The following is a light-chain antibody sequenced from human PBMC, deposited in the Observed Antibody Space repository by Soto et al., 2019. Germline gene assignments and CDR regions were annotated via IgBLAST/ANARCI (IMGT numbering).Light chain of an antibody. Sequence: DIRMTPSPSTLSASVGDIATITCRASQGISGWLAWYQQKPGKAPKLLIYDDSSLESGVPSRFSGSGSGTEFTLTISSLRPDDFATYYCQQYNSYWTFGQGTNV. J-gene: IGKJ1*01. CDR2: DDS. CDR3: QQYNSYWT. CDR1: QGISGW. V-gene: IGKV1-5*01.